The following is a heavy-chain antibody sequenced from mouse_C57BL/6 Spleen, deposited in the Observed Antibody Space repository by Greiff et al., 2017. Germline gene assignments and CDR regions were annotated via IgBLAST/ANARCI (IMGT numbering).Heavy chain of an antibody. D-gene: IGHD2-3*01. V-gene: IGHV5-16*01. J-gene: IGHJ4*01. CDR2: INYDGSST. CDR1: GFTFSDYY. Sequence: EVKVVESEGGLVQPGSSMKLSCTASGFTFSDYYMAWVRQVPEKGLEWVANINYDGSSTYYLDSLKSRFIISRDNAKNILYLQMSSLKSEDTATYYCARRVYDGYHGAMDYWGQGTSVTVSS. CDR3: ARRVYDGYHGAMDY.